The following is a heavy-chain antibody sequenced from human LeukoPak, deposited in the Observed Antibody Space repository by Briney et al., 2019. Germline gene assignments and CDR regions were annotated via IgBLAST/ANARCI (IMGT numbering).Heavy chain of an antibody. CDR2: INPNSGGT. J-gene: IGHJ4*02. CDR3: ASGNEWELFDY. CDR1: GYIFTGYY. D-gene: IGHD1-26*01. Sequence: ASVTVSCKASGYIFTGYYMHWVRQAPGQGLEWMGWINPNSGGTNYAQKFQGRVPMTRDTSIITAYMELSRLRSDDTAVYFCASGNEWELFDYWGQGTLVTVSS. V-gene: IGHV1-2*02.